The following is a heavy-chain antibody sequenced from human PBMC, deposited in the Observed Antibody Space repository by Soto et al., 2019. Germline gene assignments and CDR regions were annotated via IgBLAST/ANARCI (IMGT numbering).Heavy chain of an antibody. CDR2: INTNSGGT. V-gene: IGHV1-2*02. CDR3: ARTQNNDY. Sequence: QVQLVQSGAEVKKPGASVKVSCKASGYTFTGYYIHWVRQAPGQGLEWMGWINTNSGGTNYAQKFQGRVTMTRDTSISTAYMELSRLTSDDTAVYYCARTQNNDYWGQGTLVTVSS. J-gene: IGHJ4*02. CDR1: GYTFTGYY.